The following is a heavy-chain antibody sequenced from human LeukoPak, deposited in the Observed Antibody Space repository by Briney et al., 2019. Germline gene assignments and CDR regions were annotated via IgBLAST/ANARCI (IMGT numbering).Heavy chain of an antibody. D-gene: IGHD2-15*01. CDR1: GFTFSSYE. CDR3: ARDGAMFHCRGGSCVS. CDR2: ISSSGSTI. V-gene: IGHV3-48*03. Sequence: QPGGSLRLSCAASGFTFSSYEMNWVRQAPGKGLEWVSYISSSGSTIYYADSVKGRFTISRDNAKNSLYLQMNSLRAEDTAVYYCARDGAMFHCRGGSCVSWGQGTLVTVSS. J-gene: IGHJ4*02.